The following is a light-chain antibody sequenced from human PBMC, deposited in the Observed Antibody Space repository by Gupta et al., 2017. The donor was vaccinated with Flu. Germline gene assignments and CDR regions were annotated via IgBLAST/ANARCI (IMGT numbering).Light chain of an antibody. CDR3: HQTNTLPLT. CDR2: FSS. J-gene: IGKJ4*01. CDR1: QNVDDK. Sequence: VLTQSPDLQSVTPKEKGTLTCRASQNVDDKLHWYQQRGDQSPRLLIKFSSQTFSGVPSRFSGSGSGTLFTLTIDGLEAEDAATYYCHQTNTLPLTFGGGTKVEI. V-gene: IGKV6-21*01.